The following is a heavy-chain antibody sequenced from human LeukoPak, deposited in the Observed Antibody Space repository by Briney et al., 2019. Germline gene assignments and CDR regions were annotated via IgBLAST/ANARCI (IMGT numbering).Heavy chain of an antibody. J-gene: IGHJ5*02. CDR2: IIPIFGTA. CDR1: GGTFSSYA. CDR3: ARDTTYTYYYGSGSYSENWFDP. V-gene: IGHV1-69*05. Sequence: SVKVSCKASGGTFSSYAISWVRQAPGQGLEWMGGIIPIFGTANYAQKFQGRVTITTDESTSTAYMELSSLRSEDTAVYYCARDTTYTYYYGSGSYSENWFDPWGQGTLVTVPS. D-gene: IGHD3-10*01.